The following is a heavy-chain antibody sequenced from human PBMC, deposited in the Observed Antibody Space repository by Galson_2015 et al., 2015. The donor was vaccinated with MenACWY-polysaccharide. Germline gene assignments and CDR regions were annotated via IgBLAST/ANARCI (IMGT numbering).Heavy chain of an antibody. Sequence: SVKVSCKASGYTFTNYDINWVRLAPGQGLEWMAWMNPESGYSGYAQKFHGRVTLTKDTSISTAYLELSSLRSEDTAMYYCARTNGDFDFWGQGTLITVSS. D-gene: IGHD4-17*01. V-gene: IGHV1-8*01. J-gene: IGHJ4*02. CDR3: ARTNGDFDF. CDR1: GYTFTNYD. CDR2: MNPESGYS.